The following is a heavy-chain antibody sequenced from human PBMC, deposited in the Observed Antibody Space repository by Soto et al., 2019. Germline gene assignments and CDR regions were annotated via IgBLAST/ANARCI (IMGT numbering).Heavy chain of an antibody. CDR3: ARSSGGNFGIIIEGTNWFAT. CDR2: INPHGGST. Sequence: GASVKVSCKAPRDTFTSYYINWVRQAPGQGLEWMGVINPHGGSTAYAQKFKGRVTLTRDTSASTVYMEVSRLTSEDTAMYYCARSSGGNFGIIIEGTNWFATWGQGTLVTVSS. CDR1: RDTFTSYY. D-gene: IGHD3-16*01. J-gene: IGHJ5*02. V-gene: IGHV1-46*01.